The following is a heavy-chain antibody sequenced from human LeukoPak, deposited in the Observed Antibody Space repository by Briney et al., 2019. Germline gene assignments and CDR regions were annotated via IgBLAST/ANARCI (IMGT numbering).Heavy chain of an antibody. CDR1: GGTFSSYA. D-gene: IGHD2-2*01. V-gene: IGHV1-69*05. J-gene: IGHJ4*02. Sequence: SVKVSCKASGGTFSSYAISWVRQAPGQGLEWMGGIIPIFGTTNYAQKFQGRVTITTDESTSTAYMELSSLRSEDTAVYYCARACSSTSCAFDYWGQGTLVTVSS. CDR2: IIPIFGTT. CDR3: ARACSSTSCAFDY.